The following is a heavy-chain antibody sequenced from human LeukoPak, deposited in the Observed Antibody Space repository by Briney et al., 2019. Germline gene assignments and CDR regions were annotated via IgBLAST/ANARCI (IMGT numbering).Heavy chain of an antibody. CDR3: ARGASDILTGYSNAFQWYFDL. D-gene: IGHD3-9*01. V-gene: IGHV1-18*01. J-gene: IGHJ2*01. CDR1: GYTFTSYG. Sequence: ASVKVSCKASGYTFTSYGISWVRQAPGQGLEWMGWVSAYNGNTNYAQKLQGRVTMTTDTSTSTAYMELRSPRSDDTAVYYCARGASDILTGYSNAFQWYFDLWGRGTLVTVSS. CDR2: VSAYNGNT.